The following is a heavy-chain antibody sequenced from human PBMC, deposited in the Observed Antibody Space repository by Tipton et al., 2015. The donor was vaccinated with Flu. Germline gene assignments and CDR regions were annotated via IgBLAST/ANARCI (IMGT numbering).Heavy chain of an antibody. CDR1: GYSISSGYY. CDR3: AKTTSSGYDGSGRDFDY. Sequence: TLSLTCIVSGYSISSGYYWGWIRQPPGKGLEWIGSIYHTGSTYYNPSLKSRVTISVDTSKNQFSLRLSSVTAADTAVYYCAKTTSSGYDGSGRDFDYWGQGTLVTVSS. V-gene: IGHV4-38-2*02. CDR2: IYHTGST. J-gene: IGHJ4*02. D-gene: IGHD3-10*01.